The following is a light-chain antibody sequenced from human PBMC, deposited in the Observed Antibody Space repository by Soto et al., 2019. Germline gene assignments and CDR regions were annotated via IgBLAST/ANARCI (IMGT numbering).Light chain of an antibody. J-gene: IGKJ1*01. CDR2: DAS. V-gene: IGKV1-5*01. Sequence: DIQMTQSPFTLSASVGDRVTITCRASQSISGWLAWYQQKPGKAPKLLIYDASSLDSGVPSRFSGSGSGTEFTFTISSLQPDDFATYYCQLYNSYSQTFGQGTKVEIK. CDR1: QSISGW. CDR3: QLYNSYSQT.